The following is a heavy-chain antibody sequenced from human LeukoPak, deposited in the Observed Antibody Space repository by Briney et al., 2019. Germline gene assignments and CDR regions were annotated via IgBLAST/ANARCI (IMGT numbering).Heavy chain of an antibody. CDR2: INADNGNT. J-gene: IGHJ4*02. Sequence: ASVKVSCKASRYSFTNYGIHWVRQAPGQRLEWMGWINADNGNTRYSQNFQVRVTITRDTSASTAYMELGSLRSEDTAVYYCARGPKGNGDYYFDYWAREPWSPSP. V-gene: IGHV1-3*01. CDR1: RYSFTNYG. CDR3: ARGPKGNGDYYFDY. D-gene: IGHD3-10*01.